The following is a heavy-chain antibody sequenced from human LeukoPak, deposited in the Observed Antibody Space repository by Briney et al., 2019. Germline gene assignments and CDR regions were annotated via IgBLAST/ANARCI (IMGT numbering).Heavy chain of an antibody. V-gene: IGHV4-4*02. D-gene: IGHD3-22*01. CDR2: IYYSGST. CDR1: GGSISSSNW. Sequence: PSETLSLTCAVSGGSISSSNWWTWLRQPPGKGLEWIGYIYYSGSTNYNPSLKSRVTISGDTSKNQFSLKLSSVTAADTAVYYCAITSITMTHGTWGQGTLVTVSS. CDR3: AITSITMTHGT. J-gene: IGHJ4*02.